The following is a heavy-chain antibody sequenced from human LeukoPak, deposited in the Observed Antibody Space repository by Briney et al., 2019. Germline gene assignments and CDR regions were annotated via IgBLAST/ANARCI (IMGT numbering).Heavy chain of an antibody. J-gene: IGHJ4*02. Sequence: GGSLRLSCAASGFTFSSYAMSWVRQAPGRGLEWVSVISGTGGTTYYADSVKGRFTISRDNSKNTLYVQMNSLRVEDTAVYYCARYGSGSYYPYWGQGTLVTVSS. CDR3: ARYGSGSYYPY. CDR1: GFTFSSYA. D-gene: IGHD3-10*01. V-gene: IGHV3-23*01. CDR2: ISGTGGTT.